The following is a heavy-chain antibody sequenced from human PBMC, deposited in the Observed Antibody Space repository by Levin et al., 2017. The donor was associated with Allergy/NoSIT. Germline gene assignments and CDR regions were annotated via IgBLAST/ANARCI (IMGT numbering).Heavy chain of an antibody. D-gene: IGHD6-25*01. CDR3: AKDRDSSAAARYFQH. J-gene: IGHJ1*01. CDR2: ISGNGAST. Sequence: GGSLRLSCAASGFSFSSYAMAWVRQAPGKGLEWVSTISGNGASTYYADSVKGRFIVSSDSSKNTLYLQMNSLRADDTAVYYCAKDRDSSAAARYFQHWGQGTLVTVSS. CDR1: GFSFSSYA. V-gene: IGHV3-23*01.